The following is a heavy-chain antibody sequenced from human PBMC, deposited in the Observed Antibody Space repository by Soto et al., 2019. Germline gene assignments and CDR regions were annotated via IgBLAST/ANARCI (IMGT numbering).Heavy chain of an antibody. D-gene: IGHD4-17*01. J-gene: IGHJ4*02. Sequence: SETLSLTCTVSGGSISSYYWSWIRQPPGKGLEWIGYIYYSGITNYNPSLKSRVTISVDTSKNQFSLKLSSVTAADTAVYYCARGMTTVTTFDYWGQGTLVTVS. CDR2: IYYSGIT. CDR3: ARGMTTVTTFDY. V-gene: IGHV4-59*01. CDR1: GGSISSYY.